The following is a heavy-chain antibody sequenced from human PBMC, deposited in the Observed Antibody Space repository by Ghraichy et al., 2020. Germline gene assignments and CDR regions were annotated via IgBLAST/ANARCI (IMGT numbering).Heavy chain of an antibody. V-gene: IGHV3-15*01. D-gene: IGHD4-17*01. CDR1: GFTFTNAW. CDR3: TTLSGTAVKY. Sequence: RGSLRLSCAASGFTFTNAWMSWVRQAPGKGLDWVGRIKSKSDGGTIDYAAPVKGRFIISRDDSKNTLYLQMNSLKTEDTAVYYCTTLSGTAVKYLGQGTLVTVSS. CDR2: IKSKSDGGTI. J-gene: IGHJ4*02.